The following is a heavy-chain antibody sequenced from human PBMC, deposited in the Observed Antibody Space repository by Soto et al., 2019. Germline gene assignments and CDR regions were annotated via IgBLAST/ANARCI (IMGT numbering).Heavy chain of an antibody. CDR3: VCKMDV. CDR1: GSTFSNYW. V-gene: IGHV3-7*01. CDR2: INQDGSKK. J-gene: IGHJ6*04. D-gene: IGHD2-8*01. Sequence: EVQVVESGGGLVQPGGSLRLSCAVSGSTFSNYWMNWVRQAPGKGLEWVANINQDGSKKYYVDSVKGRFAISRDNAKDSLYLQMKSLRAEDTAVYYWVCKMDVWGKGTTVTVSS.